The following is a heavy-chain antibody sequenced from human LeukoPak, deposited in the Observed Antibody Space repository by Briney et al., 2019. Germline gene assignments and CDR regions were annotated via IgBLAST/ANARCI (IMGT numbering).Heavy chain of an antibody. CDR1: GFTFSSYA. CDR3: ARDTYGSGTYTDV. CDR2: ISSNGGST. J-gene: IGHJ6*03. D-gene: IGHD3-10*01. Sequence: GGSLRLSCAASGFTFSSYAMHWVRQAPGKGLEYVSAISSNGGSTYYANSVKGRFTISRDNSKNTLYLQMGSLRAEDMAVYYCARDTYGSGTYTDVWGKGTTVTISS. V-gene: IGHV3-64*01.